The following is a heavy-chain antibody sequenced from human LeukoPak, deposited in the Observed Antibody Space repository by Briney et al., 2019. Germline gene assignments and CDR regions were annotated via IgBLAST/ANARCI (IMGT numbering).Heavy chain of an antibody. V-gene: IGHV3-20*04. Sequence: GGSLRLSCAASGFTFNNYAMSWVRQAPGKGLEWVSGINWNGGSTGYADSVKGRFAISRDNAKNSLYLQMNSLRAEDTALYYCARGYYYDSSGYYYGHAYWGQGTLVTASS. CDR3: ARGYYYDSSGYYYGHAY. CDR2: INWNGGST. J-gene: IGHJ4*02. D-gene: IGHD3-22*01. CDR1: GFTFNNYA.